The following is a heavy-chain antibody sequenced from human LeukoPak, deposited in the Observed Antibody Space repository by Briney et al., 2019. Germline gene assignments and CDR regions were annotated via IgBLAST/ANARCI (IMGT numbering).Heavy chain of an antibody. CDR3: ARDQGGEQSY. Sequence: GGSLRLSCAASGFIVSSNYMSWVRQAPGKGLEWVSVIYSGGSTYYADSVKGRFTISRDNAKNSPYLQMNSLRAEDTAVYYCARDQGGEQSYWGQGTLVTVSS. V-gene: IGHV3-53*01. CDR1: GFIVSSNY. J-gene: IGHJ4*02. D-gene: IGHD3-16*01. CDR2: IYSGGST.